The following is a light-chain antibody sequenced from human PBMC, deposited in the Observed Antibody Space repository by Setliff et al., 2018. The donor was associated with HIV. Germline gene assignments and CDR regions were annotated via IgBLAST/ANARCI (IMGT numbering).Light chain of an antibody. Sequence: QSVLTQPSSASGTPGQRVTISCSGSSSNIGSNFIYWYQQVSGTAPKLLVYRNSQRPSGVPDRFSGPKSGTSASLAVSGLRSEDEADYFCAAWDDNLSAVVFGGGTKVTVL. CDR2: RNS. CDR3: AAWDDNLSAVV. V-gene: IGLV1-47*01. CDR1: SSNIGSNF. J-gene: IGLJ2*01.